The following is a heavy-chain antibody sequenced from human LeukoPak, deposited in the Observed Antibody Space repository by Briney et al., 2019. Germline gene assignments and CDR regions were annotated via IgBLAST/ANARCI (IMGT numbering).Heavy chain of an antibody. V-gene: IGHV4-59*11. CDR2: IYDNESA. Sequence: SETLSLTCTVSGVSINGHYWSWIRQPPGKGLEWIGFIYDNESANYKSSLESRVTMTVDTSKNQVSLKLNSVTAADTAVYYCARVLQNYYHLDVWGEGTTVTVSS. CDR3: ARVLQNYYHLDV. CDR1: GVSINGHY. D-gene: IGHD3-3*01. J-gene: IGHJ6*03.